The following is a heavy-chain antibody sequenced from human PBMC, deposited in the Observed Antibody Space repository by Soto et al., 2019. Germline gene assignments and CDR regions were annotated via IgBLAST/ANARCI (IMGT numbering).Heavy chain of an antibody. CDR2: MNESETDK. CDR3: ARVRTENYYGMDV. J-gene: IGHJ6*02. CDR1: GFTFSSYA. V-gene: IGHV3-23*01. Sequence: GGSLRLSCAASGFTFSSYAMSWVRQAPGKGLEWVADMNESETDKYYADSVKGRFTISRDNGKNTLYLQMNSLRAEDTAVYYCARVRTENYYGMDVWGQGTTVTVSS.